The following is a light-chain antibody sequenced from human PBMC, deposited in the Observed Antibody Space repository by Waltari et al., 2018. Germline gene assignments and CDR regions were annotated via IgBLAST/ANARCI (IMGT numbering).Light chain of an antibody. CDR1: QSISSY. CDR3: QQSYSTLPWT. V-gene: IGKV1-39*01. Sequence: DIQMTQSPSSLSASVGDRVTITCRASQSISSYLNWYQQKPGKAPTLLICAASSLQSGVPSRFSCSGSGKDFTLTISSLQPEDFATYYCQQSYSTLPWTFGQGTKVEIK. CDR2: AAS. J-gene: IGKJ1*01.